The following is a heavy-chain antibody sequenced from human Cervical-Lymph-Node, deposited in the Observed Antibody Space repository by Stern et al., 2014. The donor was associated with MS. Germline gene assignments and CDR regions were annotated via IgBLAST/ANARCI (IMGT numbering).Heavy chain of an antibody. J-gene: IGHJ4*02. CDR3: ARHDSAGTILY. D-gene: IGHD1-7*01. Sequence: VQLVQSGAEVKRPGESLRISCKGSGYSFTGYWITWVRQTAGKGPEGMGGTDPSESYVKYSPSFQGHVTISADKSISTAYLQWSSLKASDTAVYYCARHDSAGTILYWGQGTLVTVSS. CDR2: TDPSESYV. CDR1: GYSFTGYW. V-gene: IGHV5-10-1*03.